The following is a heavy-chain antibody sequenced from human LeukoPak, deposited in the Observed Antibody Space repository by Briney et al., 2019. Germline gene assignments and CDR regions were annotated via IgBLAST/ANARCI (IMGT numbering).Heavy chain of an antibody. D-gene: IGHD3-22*01. CDR3: VRDLYRIVVVPHYFDY. CDR1: GFTFSGYW. J-gene: IGHJ4*02. Sequence: GGSLRLSCAASGFTFSGYWMSWVRQAPGKGLEWVASIKQDGSEKYYVDSVKGRFTISRDDAKNSLYLQMNSLRAEDTAVYYCVRDLYRIVVVPHYFDYWGQGTLVTVSS. V-gene: IGHV3-7*01. CDR2: IKQDGSEK.